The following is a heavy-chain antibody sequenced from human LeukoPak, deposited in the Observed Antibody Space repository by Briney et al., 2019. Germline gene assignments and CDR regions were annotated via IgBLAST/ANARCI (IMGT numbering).Heavy chain of an antibody. Sequence: SVKVSCKASGATFSSYAISWVRQAPGQGLEWMGRIIPILGIANYAQKFQGRVTITADKSTGTAYMELSSLRSEDTAVYYCARGTITMVRGVNYYYYGMDVWGQGTTVTVSS. V-gene: IGHV1-69*04. CDR2: IIPILGIA. CDR3: ARGTITMVRGVNYYYYGMDV. J-gene: IGHJ6*02. CDR1: GATFSSYA. D-gene: IGHD3-10*01.